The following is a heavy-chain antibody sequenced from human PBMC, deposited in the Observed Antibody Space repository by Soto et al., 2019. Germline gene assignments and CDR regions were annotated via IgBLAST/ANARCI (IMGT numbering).Heavy chain of an antibody. CDR3: AKLLLWFGEYPKALDY. D-gene: IGHD3-10*01. CDR2: ISYDGSNK. V-gene: IGHV3-30*18. Sequence: GSLRLSCAASGFTFSSYGMHWVRQAPGKGLERVAVISYDGSNKYYADSVKGRFTISRDNSKNTLYLQMNSLRAEDTAVYYCAKLLLWFGEYPKALDYWGQGTLVTVSS. CDR1: GFTFSSYG. J-gene: IGHJ4*02.